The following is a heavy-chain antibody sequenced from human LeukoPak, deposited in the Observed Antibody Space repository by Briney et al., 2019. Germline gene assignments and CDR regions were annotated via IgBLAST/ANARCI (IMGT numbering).Heavy chain of an antibody. D-gene: IGHD4-11*01. V-gene: IGHV4-4*08. Sequence: PSETLSLTCTVSGGSIRSYYWSWIRQPPGKGLEWSGLEWIGYIHANGDTNYNPSLNRRVTMSLDSSRRHLSLNLSSLTAADTAVYFCAGYDHSNYLAYWGQGILVTVSS. J-gene: IGHJ4*02. CDR2: IHANGDT. CDR3: AGYDHSNYLAY. CDR1: GGSIRSYY.